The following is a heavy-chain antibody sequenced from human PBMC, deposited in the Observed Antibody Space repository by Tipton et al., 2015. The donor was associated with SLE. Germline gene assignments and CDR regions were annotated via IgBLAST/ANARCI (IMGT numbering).Heavy chain of an antibody. CDR2: ISDDGKSQ. CDR3: ARDSSGYYGMDV. V-gene: IGHV3-30*04. CDR1: GVYFNNYA. D-gene: IGHD6-19*01. Sequence: SGVYFNNYAMHWVRQAPGKGLEWLAVISDDGKSQYYADSVKGRFTISRDNTQKSLYLEMNSLTAEDTAVYYCARDSSGYYGMDVWGQGTTVTVSS. J-gene: IGHJ6*02.